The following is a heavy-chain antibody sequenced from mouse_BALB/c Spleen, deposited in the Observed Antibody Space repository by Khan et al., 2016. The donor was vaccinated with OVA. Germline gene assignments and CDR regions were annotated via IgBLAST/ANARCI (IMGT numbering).Heavy chain of an antibody. CDR2: ISYSGVT. Sequence: EVQLQESGPGLVKPSQSLSLTCTVTGYSITSGYAWYWIRQFPGNKLEWMGYISYSGVTSYTPSLKSRISITRDTSKNQFFLQLTSVTTEDTATYYGARGNYYRYNFDYWGQGTTLTVSS. J-gene: IGHJ2*01. V-gene: IGHV3-2*02. D-gene: IGHD2-14*01. CDR1: GYSITSGYA. CDR3: ARGNYYRYNFDY.